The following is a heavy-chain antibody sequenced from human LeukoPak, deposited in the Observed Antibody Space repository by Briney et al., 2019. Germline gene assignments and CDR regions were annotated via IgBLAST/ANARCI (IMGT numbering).Heavy chain of an antibody. J-gene: IGHJ4*02. V-gene: IGHV1-46*01. D-gene: IGHD1-14*01. Sequence: GASVKVSCKASGYTFGTHWMHWVRQAPGQGLEWMGIINPSGDFRSYAQKFKGRVTVTRDMSTRTVYMELSDLRPDDTAVYYCARGYPHWGQGTLVTVSS. CDR1: GYTFGTHW. CDR3: ARGYPH. CDR2: INPSGDFR.